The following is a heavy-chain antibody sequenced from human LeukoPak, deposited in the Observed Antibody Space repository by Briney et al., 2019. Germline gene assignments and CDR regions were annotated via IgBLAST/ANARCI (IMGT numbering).Heavy chain of an antibody. J-gene: IGHJ4*02. CDR2: ISYDGSNK. D-gene: IGHD3-16*01. V-gene: IGHV3-30*04. Sequence: GGSLRLSCAASGFTFSSYAMHWVRQAPGKGLEWVAVISYDGSNKYYADSVKGRFTISRDNSKNTLYLQMNSLRAEDTAVYYCARDRRGGEQTGGISAIFDYWGQGTLVTVSS. CDR1: GFTFSSYA. CDR3: ARDRRGGEQTGGISAIFDY.